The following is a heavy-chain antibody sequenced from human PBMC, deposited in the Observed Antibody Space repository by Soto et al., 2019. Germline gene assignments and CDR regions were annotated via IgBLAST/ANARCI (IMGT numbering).Heavy chain of an antibody. CDR3: AKHGCSYPACYPYYYYVDV. CDR1: GFTFSDSA. V-gene: IGHV3-23*01. CDR2: VTVSGDTS. Sequence: EMQLLESGGGLAQPGGSLRLSCAASGFTFSDSALSWVRQGTGKGLEWVSSVTVSGDTSYYADSVEGRFTISRDNSKNTLYLQMNSLRADDTAVYYCAKHGCSYPACYPYYYYVDVWGEGATVTVSS. D-gene: IGHD2-15*01. J-gene: IGHJ6*03.